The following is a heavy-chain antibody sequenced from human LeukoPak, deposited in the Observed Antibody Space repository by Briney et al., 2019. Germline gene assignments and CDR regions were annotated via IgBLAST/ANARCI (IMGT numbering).Heavy chain of an antibody. CDR2: IYPGDSET. Sequence: ESLTISCKGSGYSFTSYWIGWVRQMPGKGLEWMGIIYPGDSETRNSPSFQGQVTISADKSINTAYLQWSSLKASDTAMYYCARKMGCSGGSCHYFDYWGQGTLVTVSS. V-gene: IGHV5-51*01. J-gene: IGHJ4*02. D-gene: IGHD2-15*01. CDR1: GYSFTSYW. CDR3: ARKMGCSGGSCHYFDY.